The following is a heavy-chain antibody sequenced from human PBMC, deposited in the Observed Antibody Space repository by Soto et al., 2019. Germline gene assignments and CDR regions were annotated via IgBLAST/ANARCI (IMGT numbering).Heavy chain of an antibody. CDR1: GDSVSSNSAA. J-gene: IGHJ6*02. D-gene: IGHD2-2*01. V-gene: IGHV6-1*01. CDR3: ARGFVVVPAAKYYYYGMDV. Sequence: SQTLSLTCAISGDSVSSNSAAWNWIRQSPSRGLEWLGRTYYRSKWYNDYAVSVKSRITINPDTSKNQFSLQLNSVTPEDTAVYYCARGFVVVPAAKYYYYGMDVWGQGTTVTVS. CDR2: TYYRSKWYN.